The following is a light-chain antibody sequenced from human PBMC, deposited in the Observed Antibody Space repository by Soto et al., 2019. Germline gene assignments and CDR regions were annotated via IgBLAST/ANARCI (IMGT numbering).Light chain of an antibody. V-gene: IGLV2-14*01. CDR1: SSDVGGYNY. CDR3: TSYTSSDSYV. Sequence: QSALTQPASVSGSRGQSITISCTGTSSDVGGYNYVSWYQQHPGKAPKLLIYDVTNRPSGVSNRFSASKSGNTASLTISGLQADDEADFYCTSYTSSDSYVFGTGTKLTVL. CDR2: DVT. J-gene: IGLJ1*01.